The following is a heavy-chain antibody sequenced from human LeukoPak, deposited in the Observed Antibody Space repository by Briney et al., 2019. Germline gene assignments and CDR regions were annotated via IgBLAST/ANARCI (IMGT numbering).Heavy chain of an antibody. CDR3: ARDRRIAAAGVFDY. CDR2: ISAYNGNT. J-gene: IGHJ4*02. Sequence: ASVKVSCKASGYTFTSYGISWVRQAPGQGLEWMGWISAYNGNTNYAQKLQGRVTMTTDTSTSTAYMELRSLRSDDTAVYYCARDRRIAAAGVFDYWGQGTLVTVSS. D-gene: IGHD6-13*01. V-gene: IGHV1-18*01. CDR1: GYTFTSYG.